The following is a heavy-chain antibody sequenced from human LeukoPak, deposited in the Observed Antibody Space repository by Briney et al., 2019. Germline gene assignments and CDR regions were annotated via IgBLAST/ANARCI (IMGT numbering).Heavy chain of an antibody. Sequence: PGGSLRLSCAASGFIFSSHGMNWVRQAPGKGLEWVSSISSSSTIYYADSVKGRFTISRDNAKNSLYLQMNSLRAEGTAVYYCARSSRELGGYAPWELMPPFDYWGQGTLVTVSS. CDR1: GFIFSSHG. V-gene: IGHV3-69-1*01. J-gene: IGHJ4*02. D-gene: IGHD1-7*01. CDR2: ISSSSTI. CDR3: ARSSRELGGYAPWELMPPFDY.